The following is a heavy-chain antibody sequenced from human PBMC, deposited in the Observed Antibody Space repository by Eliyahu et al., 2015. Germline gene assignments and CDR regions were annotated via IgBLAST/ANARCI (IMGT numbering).Heavy chain of an antibody. CDR3: ARNLGWGAREDV. Sequence: QVQLXQSGAXVKKPGSSVXXSCKASGXTFXSYAISWVRQAXGQXLEWMGGIIPIFGTANYAQKFQGRVTITADESTSTAYMELSSLRSEDTAVYYCARNLGWGAREDVWGQGTTVTVSS. CDR2: IIPIFGTA. D-gene: IGHD1-26*01. J-gene: IGHJ6*02. V-gene: IGHV1-69*01. CDR1: GXTFXSYA.